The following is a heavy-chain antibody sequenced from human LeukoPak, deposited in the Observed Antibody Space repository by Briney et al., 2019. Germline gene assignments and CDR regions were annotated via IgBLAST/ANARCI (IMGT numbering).Heavy chain of an antibody. CDR3: ARGGQGEDSDY. CDR1: GFTFSSYS. CDR2: ISSSSSTI. V-gene: IGHV3-48*01. Sequence: GGSLRLSCAASGFTFSSYSMNWVRQAPGKGLEWVSYISSSSSTIYYADSVKGRFTISRDNAKNSLYLQMNSLRAEDTAVYYCARGGQGEDSDYWGQGTLVTVSS. D-gene: IGHD3-10*01. J-gene: IGHJ4*02.